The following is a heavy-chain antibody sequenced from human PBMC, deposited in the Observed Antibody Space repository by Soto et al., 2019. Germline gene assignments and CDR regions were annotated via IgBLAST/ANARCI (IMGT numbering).Heavy chain of an antibody. CDR3: ARSDGHTFNWLDS. Sequence: QVQLVQSGAEVKTPGASVKVSCKASGYTFTKYDMNWVRQAPGQGLEWMGWMNPTSGNTGYAQKFQGRLTMTWDTSIGIAHMELSSLRNEDTAVYYCARSDGHTFNWLDSWGQGTLVTVS. D-gene: IGHD2-2*02. CDR2: MNPTSGNT. V-gene: IGHV1-8*01. J-gene: IGHJ5*01. CDR1: GYTFTKYD.